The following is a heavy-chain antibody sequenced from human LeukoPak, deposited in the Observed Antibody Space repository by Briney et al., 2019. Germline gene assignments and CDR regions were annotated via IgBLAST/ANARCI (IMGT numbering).Heavy chain of an antibody. J-gene: IGHJ4*02. D-gene: IGHD2-2*01. Sequence: PGGSLRLSCSASGFTFRNYWMTWVGQVPGKGLEWVANIKQDESEKYYVGSVKGRFTISRDNAKNSLYLQMTSLRGEDTAVYYCARSLGYCSSRSRFPFDNWGQGTLVTVSS. CDR1: GFTFRNYW. CDR2: IKQDESEK. CDR3: ARSLGYCSSRSRFPFDN. V-gene: IGHV3-7*05.